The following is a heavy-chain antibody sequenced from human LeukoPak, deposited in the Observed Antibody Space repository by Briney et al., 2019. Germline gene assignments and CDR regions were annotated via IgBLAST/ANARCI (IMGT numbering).Heavy chain of an antibody. D-gene: IGHD2-2*03. CDR1: GDSISSGYYY. V-gene: IGHV4-39*01. J-gene: IGHJ4*02. CDR2: IHYSGST. CDR3: ARHGYCSSTSCYPDY. Sequence: SETXSLTCSVSGDSISSGYYYWGWIRQPPGKGLEWIGIIHYSGSTDYNPSLKSRVSISIDTSKNQFSLKLRFVTAADTAVYFCARHGYCSSTSCYPDYWGQGTLVTVSS.